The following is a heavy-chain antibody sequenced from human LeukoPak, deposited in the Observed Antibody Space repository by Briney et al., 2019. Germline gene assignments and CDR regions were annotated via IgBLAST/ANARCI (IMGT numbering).Heavy chain of an antibody. CDR2: INHSGST. D-gene: IGHD3-10*01. CDR1: GASFSGYY. CDR3: ARAPFYIGSGSHDDPHGCCMNV. V-gene: IGHV4-34*01. J-gene: IGHJ6*02. Sequence: SETLSLTCAAYGASFSGYYWSWIRQPPGQGLEWIGEINHSGSTNYNPSLKSRVTISVDTSKIQFSLILRTVTAADTAAYYCARAPFYIGSGSHDDPHGCCMNVWGQGTTVTASS.